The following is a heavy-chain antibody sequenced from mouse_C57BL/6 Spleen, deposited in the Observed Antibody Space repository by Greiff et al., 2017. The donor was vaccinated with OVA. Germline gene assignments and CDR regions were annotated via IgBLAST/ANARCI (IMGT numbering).Heavy chain of an antibody. CDR1: GYTFTDYY. J-gene: IGHJ2*01. Sequence: VQLQQSGPELVKPGASVKISCKASGYTFTDYYMNWVKQSHGKSLEWIGDINPNNGGTSYNQKFKGKATLTVDKSSSTAYMELRSLTSEDSAVYYCARHSNFDYWGQGTTLTVSS. CDR3: ARHSNFDY. CDR2: INPNNGGT. V-gene: IGHV1-26*01.